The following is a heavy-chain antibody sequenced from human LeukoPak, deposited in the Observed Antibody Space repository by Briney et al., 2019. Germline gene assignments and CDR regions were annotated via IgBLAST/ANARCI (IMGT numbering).Heavy chain of an antibody. CDR3: ARDSYKAAADTWFDP. D-gene: IGHD6-13*01. CDR1: GYTFTTYA. V-gene: IGHV1-3*01. Sequence: GASVKVSCKASGYTFTTYAIHWVRQAPGQRLEWMGWINSAYGNTKYSQKFQGRVTITSDTSATSAYMEVHSLTSEDTAIYYCARDSYKAAADTWFDPWGQGTLVTVSS. CDR2: INSAYGNT. J-gene: IGHJ5*02.